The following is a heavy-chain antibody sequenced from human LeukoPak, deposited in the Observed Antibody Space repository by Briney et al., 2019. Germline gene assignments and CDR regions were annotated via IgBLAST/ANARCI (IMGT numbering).Heavy chain of an antibody. CDR3: ARVRHYYGSGSLFDY. V-gene: IGHV4-34*01. CDR1: GESLSNYY. J-gene: IGHJ4*02. D-gene: IGHD3-10*01. CDR2: INHYGST. Sequence: SETLSLTCAVYGESLSNYYWSWIRQPPGKGLEWIGEINHYGSTNYNPSLKSRITISVDTSKNQFSLKLSSVTAADTAVYYCARVRHYYGSGSLFDYWGQGTLVTVSS.